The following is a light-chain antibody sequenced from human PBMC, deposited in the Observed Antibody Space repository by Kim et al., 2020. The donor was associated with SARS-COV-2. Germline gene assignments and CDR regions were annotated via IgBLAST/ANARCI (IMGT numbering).Light chain of an antibody. CDR3: ATWDDSLRGGV. J-gene: IGLJ3*02. CDR1: NPNTGNNL. Sequence: GRTFPLFWSSNNPNTGNNLVDWSQQVPGSAPRLLVCRNSERPSGVPDRFSGSKSGTSASLAISGLRSDDEADYYCATWDDSLRGGVFGGGTQLTVL. V-gene: IGLV1-47*01. CDR2: RNS.